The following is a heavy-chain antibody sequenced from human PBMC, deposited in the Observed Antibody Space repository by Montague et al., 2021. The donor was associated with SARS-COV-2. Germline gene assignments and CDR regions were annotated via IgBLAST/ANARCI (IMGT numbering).Heavy chain of an antibody. V-gene: IGHV4-31*02. J-gene: IGHJ4*02. CDR3: ARHGTPGTGSFDS. D-gene: IGHD1-1*01. Sequence: YYNLSLKSRVTMSLDTSKKQFSLKLTSVTAADTAIYFCARHGTPGTGSFDSWGQGTLVTVSS.